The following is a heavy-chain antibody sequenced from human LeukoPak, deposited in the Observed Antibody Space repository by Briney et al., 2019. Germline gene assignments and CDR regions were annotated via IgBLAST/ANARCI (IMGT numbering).Heavy chain of an antibody. V-gene: IGHV4-34*01. CDR1: GASFSGNY. Sequence: KPSETLSLTCVGYGASFSGNYWTWIRQPPEKGLEWIGEINHSGSTNYNPSLKSRVTMYVDTSKNQSSLKLSSVTAADTAVYFCARGDCSSTTCFHYYFDYWGQGTLVTVSS. D-gene: IGHD2-2*01. CDR2: INHSGST. J-gene: IGHJ4*02. CDR3: ARGDCSSTTCFHYYFDY.